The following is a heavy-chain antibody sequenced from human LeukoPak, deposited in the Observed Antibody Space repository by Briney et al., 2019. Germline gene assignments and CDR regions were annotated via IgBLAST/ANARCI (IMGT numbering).Heavy chain of an antibody. D-gene: IGHD2-2*01. CDR3: ARSLYCSSTSCPDYYYYYMDV. V-gene: IGHV3-7*01. CDR2: IKQDGSEK. CDR1: GSTFSSYW. J-gene: IGHJ6*03. Sequence: GGSLRLSCAASGSTFSSYWMSWVRQAPGKGLEWVANIKQDGSEKYYVDSVKGRFTISRDNAKNSLYLQMNSLRAEDTAVYYCARSLYCSSTSCPDYYYYYMDVWGKGTTVTVSS.